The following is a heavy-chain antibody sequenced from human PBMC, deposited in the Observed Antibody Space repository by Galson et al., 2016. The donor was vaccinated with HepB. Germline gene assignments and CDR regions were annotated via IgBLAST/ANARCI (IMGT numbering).Heavy chain of an antibody. CDR3: ARAATPYGSGSYYNP. CDR1: GGPISSSNW. CDR2: VFHSGSS. Sequence: ETLSLTCAVSGGPISSSNWWSWVRRPPGKGLEWIGEVFHSGSSNYNPSLKSRVTLSVDKSKNHFSLNLNSVTAADTAIYYCARAATPYGSGSYYNPWGQGTLVTVSS. D-gene: IGHD3-10*01. V-gene: IGHV4-4*02. J-gene: IGHJ5*02.